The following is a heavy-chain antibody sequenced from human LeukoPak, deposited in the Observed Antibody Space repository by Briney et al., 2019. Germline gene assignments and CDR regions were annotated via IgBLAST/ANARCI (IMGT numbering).Heavy chain of an antibody. CDR2: VYDNGNT. CDR3: ARHMGAARVLRFDP. V-gene: IGHV4-59*08. CDR1: GGSIRGYY. J-gene: IGHJ5*02. D-gene: IGHD6-25*01. Sequence: SETLSLTCTVSGGSIRGYYWSWSRQPPGKGLEWIGYVYDNGNTNYNPSLRSRVIILLDTSKNQFSLKLTSLTAADTAVYYCARHMGAARVLRFDPWGQGILSPSPQ.